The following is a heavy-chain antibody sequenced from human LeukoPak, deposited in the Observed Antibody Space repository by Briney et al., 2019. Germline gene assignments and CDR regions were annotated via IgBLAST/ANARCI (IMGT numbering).Heavy chain of an antibody. V-gene: IGHV4-34*01. Sequence: SEPLSLTCAVYGGSFSGYYWSWIRQPPGKGLEWIGEINHSGSTNYNPSLKSRVTISVDTSKNQFSLKLSSVTAADTAVYYCARFPHDYGAQKRAFDYWGQGTLVTVSS. CDR1: GGSFSGYY. CDR2: INHSGST. J-gene: IGHJ4*02. CDR3: ARFPHDYGAQKRAFDY. D-gene: IGHD4-17*01.